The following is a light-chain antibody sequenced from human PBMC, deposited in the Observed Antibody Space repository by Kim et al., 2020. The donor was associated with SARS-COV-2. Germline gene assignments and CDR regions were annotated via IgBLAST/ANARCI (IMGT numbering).Light chain of an antibody. V-gene: IGLV3-19*01. CDR2: GKN. CDR1: SLRSYY. CDR3: NSRDSSGTHLV. Sequence: ALGQTVRITCKGDSLRSYYESWYQKKPGQAPVLVIYGKNTRPSGIPDRFSGSSSGNTASLTITGAQAEDEADYYCNSRDSSGTHLVFGGGTQLTVL. J-gene: IGLJ2*01.